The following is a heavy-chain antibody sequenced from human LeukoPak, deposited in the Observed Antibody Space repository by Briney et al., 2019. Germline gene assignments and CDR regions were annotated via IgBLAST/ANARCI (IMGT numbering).Heavy chain of an antibody. Sequence: GASVKVSCKASGYTFTGYYMHWVRQAPGQGLEWMGWMNPNSGNTGYAQKFQGRVTMTRNTSISTAYMELSSLRSEDTAVYYCARGGRWLDYWGQGTLVTVSS. CDR3: ARGGRWLDY. CDR1: GYTFTGYY. D-gene: IGHD2-15*01. CDR2: MNPNSGNT. J-gene: IGHJ4*02. V-gene: IGHV1-8*02.